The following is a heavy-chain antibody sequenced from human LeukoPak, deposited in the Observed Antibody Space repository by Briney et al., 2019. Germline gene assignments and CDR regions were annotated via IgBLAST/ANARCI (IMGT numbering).Heavy chain of an antibody. J-gene: IGHJ4*02. CDR2: ISWNSGSK. Sequence: GGSLRLSCAASGFTVSDYYMSWIRQAPGKGLEWVSGISWNSGSKGYADSVKGRFTISRDNAKNSLYLQMNSLRAEDMALYYCAKDKSGYDFYYFDYWGQGTLVTVSS. CDR3: AKDKSGYDFYYFDY. D-gene: IGHD5-12*01. CDR1: GFTVSDYY. V-gene: IGHV3-9*03.